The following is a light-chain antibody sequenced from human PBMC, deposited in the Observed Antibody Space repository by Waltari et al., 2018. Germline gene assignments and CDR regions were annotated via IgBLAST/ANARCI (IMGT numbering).Light chain of an antibody. CDR2: GAS. V-gene: IGKV3-20*01. CDR3: HQYGRSPWT. J-gene: IGKJ1*01. CDR1: QSVSSSY. Sequence: EIVLTQSPGTLSLSPGERATLSCRASQSVSSSYLAWYQQKPGQAPRLLIHGASSRATGIPDRFSGRGSGTDFTLTISRLEPEDFAVYYCHQYGRSPWTFGQGTKVEIK.